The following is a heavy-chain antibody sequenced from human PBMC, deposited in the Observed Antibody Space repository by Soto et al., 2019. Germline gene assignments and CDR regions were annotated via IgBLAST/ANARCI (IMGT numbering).Heavy chain of an antibody. Sequence: QVHLVQSGAEVRKPGASVKVSCKASGYSFTSYGISWVRQAPGQGLEWMGWISTDNGNTNYAHNLQGRVSMTIDPSTSTAYMELWSLGSDDTAVYYCXXXXXDTSLFFYYYGMDVWGQGTTVTVSS. CDR3: XXXXXDTSLFFYYYGMDV. CDR2: ISTDNGNT. CDR1: GYSFTSYG. J-gene: IGHJ6*02. V-gene: IGHV1-18*01. D-gene: IGHD2-21*01.